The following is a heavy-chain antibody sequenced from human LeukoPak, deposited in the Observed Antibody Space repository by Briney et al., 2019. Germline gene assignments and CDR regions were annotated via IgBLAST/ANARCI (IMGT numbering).Heavy chain of an antibody. CDR2: IYYRGTT. CDR3: ASGSDKYYDSSGYYYSVY. CDR1: GGSISSSSYY. J-gene: IGHJ4*02. D-gene: IGHD3-22*01. Sequence: PSETLSLTCTVSGGSISSSSYYWGWIRQPPGKGLEWIGSIYYRGTTYYNPSLESRVTISVDTSKNQFSLKLTSVTAADTAVYYCASGSDKYYDSSGYYYSVYWGQGTLVTVSP. V-gene: IGHV4-39*01.